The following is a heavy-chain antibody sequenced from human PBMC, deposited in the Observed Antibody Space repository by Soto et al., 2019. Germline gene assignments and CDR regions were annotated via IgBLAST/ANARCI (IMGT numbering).Heavy chain of an antibody. CDR2: ISGSGGST. Sequence: GGSLRLSCAASGFTFSSYAMNWVRQAPGKGLEWVSAISGSGGSTYYADSVKGRFTISRDNAKNSMYLQMDSLRAEDTAVYYWATVWGYSYGHAFDSWGQGTLVTVSS. CDR3: ATVWGYSYGHAFDS. J-gene: IGHJ4*02. V-gene: IGHV3-23*01. D-gene: IGHD5-18*01. CDR1: GFTFSSYA.